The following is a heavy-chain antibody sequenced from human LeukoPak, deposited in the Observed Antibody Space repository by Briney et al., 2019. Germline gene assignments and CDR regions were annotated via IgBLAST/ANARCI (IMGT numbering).Heavy chain of an antibody. D-gene: IGHD1-26*01. Sequence: GGSLRLSCTASGFTFNNAWLNWVRQVPGKGLEWVGRVKSKPDGGTIDYAAPVEGRFTISRDDSENTLYLQMNSLKTEDTAIYYCTSDPRIGRYFDYWGQGALVTVSS. CDR2: VKSKPDGGTI. V-gene: IGHV3-15*01. CDR3: TSDPRIGRYFDY. J-gene: IGHJ4*02. CDR1: GFTFNNAW.